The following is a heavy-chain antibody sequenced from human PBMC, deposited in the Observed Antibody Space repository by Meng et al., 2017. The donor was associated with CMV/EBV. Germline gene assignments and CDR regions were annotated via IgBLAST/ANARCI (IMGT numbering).Heavy chain of an antibody. V-gene: IGHV3-21*01. CDR1: GFTFSGYS. CDR3: ARNYVPAATSGDAFDI. Sequence: GESLKISCAASGFTFSGYSMNWVRQAPGKGLEWVSSISSSSSYINYADSVKGRFTISRDNAKNSLYLQMNSLRAEDTAVYYCARNYVPAATSGDAFDIWGQGTMVTVSS. J-gene: IGHJ3*02. D-gene: IGHD2-2*01. CDR2: ISSSSSYI.